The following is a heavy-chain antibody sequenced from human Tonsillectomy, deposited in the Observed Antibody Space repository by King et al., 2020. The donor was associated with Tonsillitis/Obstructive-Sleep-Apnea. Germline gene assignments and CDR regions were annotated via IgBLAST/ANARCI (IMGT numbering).Heavy chain of an antibody. V-gene: IGHV3-43*01. D-gene: IGHD5-18*01. Sequence: VQLVEFGGVVVQPGGSLRLSCAASGFSFDDYTMHWVRQAPGKGLEWVSLISWDGGNTDYADSVRGRFTISRDNSKSSLYLQMNSLRTEDTALYFCAKXKAMVTFXHXXLXGRGTLVTVSS. CDR3: AKXKAMVTFXHXXL. CDR2: ISWDGGNT. J-gene: IGHJ2*01. CDR1: GFSFDDYT.